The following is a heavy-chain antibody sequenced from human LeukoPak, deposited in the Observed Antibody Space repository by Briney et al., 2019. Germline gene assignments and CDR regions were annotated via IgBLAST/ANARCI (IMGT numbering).Heavy chain of an antibody. CDR1: GGSISSYY. D-gene: IGHD3-16*01. CDR3: ARGGGGYAFDI. J-gene: IGHJ3*02. CDR2: IYYSGST. Sequence: PSETLSLTCTVSGGSISSYYWSWIRQPPGKGLEWIGYIYYSGSTNYNPSLKSRVTISVDTSKNQFSLKLSSVTAADTAVYYCARGGGGYAFDIWGQGTMVTVSS. V-gene: IGHV4-59*01.